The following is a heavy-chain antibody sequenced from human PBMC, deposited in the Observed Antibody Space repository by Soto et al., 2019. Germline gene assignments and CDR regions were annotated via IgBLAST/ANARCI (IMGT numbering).Heavy chain of an antibody. CDR2: IYHDGST. J-gene: IGHJ5*02. V-gene: IGHV4-30-2*01. CDR3: AREGNWFDP. Sequence: TLTLTCTASGATVTSGGFSWAWLRQPPGGGLEWIGYIYHDGSTYYNPSLKSRASIAINTSENQLSLKIYSVYASDTAIYYWAREGNWFDPWGPGTLVTVSS. CDR1: GATVTSGGFS.